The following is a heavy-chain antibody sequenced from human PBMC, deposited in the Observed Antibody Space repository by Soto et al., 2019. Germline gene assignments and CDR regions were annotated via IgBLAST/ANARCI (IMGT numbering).Heavy chain of an antibody. V-gene: IGHV1-69*06. CDR1: GGTLSKFG. Sequence: QVQLVQSGAELRQPGSSVRVSCKASGGTLSKFGIAWFRQAPGQRPEWMGNIIPNFDEQTYAFTLKNRLNIVANKSNDVLYMELGSLTSEDTAIYYCAKDRPYNLRSYIRNHDASDVWGQGT. CDR3: AKDRPYNLRSYIRNHDASDV. CDR2: IIPNFDEQ. J-gene: IGHJ3*01. D-gene: IGHD1-26*01.